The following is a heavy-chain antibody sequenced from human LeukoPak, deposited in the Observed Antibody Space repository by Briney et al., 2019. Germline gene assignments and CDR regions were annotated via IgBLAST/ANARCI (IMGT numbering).Heavy chain of an antibody. Sequence: GGSLRLSCAASGFTFSSYSMTWVRQAPGKGLEWVSHISGGSSSVYYADSVKGRFTISRDNAKNSLYLQMNSLRDEDTAVYYCARKCGGYADYWGQGTLVTVSS. CDR2: ISGGSSSV. D-gene: IGHD5-12*01. V-gene: IGHV3-48*02. J-gene: IGHJ4*02. CDR3: ARKCGGYADY. CDR1: GFTFSSYS.